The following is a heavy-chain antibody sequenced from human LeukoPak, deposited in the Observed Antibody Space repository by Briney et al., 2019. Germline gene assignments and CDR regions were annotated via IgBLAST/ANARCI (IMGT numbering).Heavy chain of an antibody. CDR1: GGSITSSGYS. Sequence: SQTQSLTCAVSGGSITSSGYSWSWIRQPPGKGLEWIGYLYPSGGTFYNPSVKSRVTILVDRSKNQFSLNLNSVTAADTAVYYCARDRSVTGYWYFDLWGRGTLVTVSS. J-gene: IGHJ2*01. D-gene: IGHD2-21*02. CDR2: LYPSGGT. CDR3: ARDRSVTGYWYFDL. V-gene: IGHV4-30-2*01.